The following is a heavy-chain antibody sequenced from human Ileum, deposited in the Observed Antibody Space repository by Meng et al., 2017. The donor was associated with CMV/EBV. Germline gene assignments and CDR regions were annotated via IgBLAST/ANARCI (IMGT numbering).Heavy chain of an antibody. Sequence: GESLKISCITSGFTFGDYAMSWVRQAPGKGLEWVSFIRSKTYGGTTEYAASVKGRFSISRDDSKSIAYLQMNSLKTEDTAVYYCTRDLPPYYGMDVWGQGTTVTVSS. CDR2: IRSKTYGGTT. J-gene: IGHJ6*02. CDR3: TRDLPPYYGMDV. D-gene: IGHD5/OR15-5a*01. CDR1: GFTFGDYA. V-gene: IGHV3-49*04.